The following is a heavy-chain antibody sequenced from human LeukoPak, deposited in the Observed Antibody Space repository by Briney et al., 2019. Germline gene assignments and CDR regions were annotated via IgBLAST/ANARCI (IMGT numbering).Heavy chain of an antibody. D-gene: IGHD5-24*01. J-gene: IGHJ4*02. CDR2: IYSSGST. CDR1: GGSISSYY. CDR3: ARLKRWLQPFDY. Sequence: SETLSLTCTVSGGSISSYYWSWIRQPPGRGLEWIGYIYSSGSTNYNPSLKSRVTISVDTSKNQFSLKLSSVTAADTAVYYCARLKRWLQPFDYWGQGTLVTVSS. V-gene: IGHV4-59*01.